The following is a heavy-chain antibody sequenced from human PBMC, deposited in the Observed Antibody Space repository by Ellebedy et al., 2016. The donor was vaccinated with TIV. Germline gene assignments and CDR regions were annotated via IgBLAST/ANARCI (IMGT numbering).Heavy chain of an antibody. CDR3: ARAPTVTSVFDC. D-gene: IGHD4-17*01. CDR1: GFTISNNY. CDR2: LHSGGTT. J-gene: IGHJ4*02. Sequence: GGSLRLXCAASGFTISNNYMSWVRQAPGKGLEWVAILHSGGTTFYADSVKGRFTISRDSSKNTLYLQMNGLRVEDTAVYYCARAPTVTSVFDCWGQGTLVTVSS. V-gene: IGHV3-53*01.